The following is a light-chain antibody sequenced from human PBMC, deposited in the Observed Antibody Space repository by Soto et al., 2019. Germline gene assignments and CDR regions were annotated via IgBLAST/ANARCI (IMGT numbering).Light chain of an antibody. CDR2: SAS. CDR1: QSVSGSY. Sequence: EIVLTQSPGTLSLSPGERATLSCRASQSVSGSYLAWYQQKPGQATRLLIYSASSRATGIPDRFSGSGSGTDFTLTINRLEPEDCAVYYCQQYGSSTMYTFGRGTKLEIK. V-gene: IGKV3-20*01. J-gene: IGKJ2*01. CDR3: QQYGSSTMYT.